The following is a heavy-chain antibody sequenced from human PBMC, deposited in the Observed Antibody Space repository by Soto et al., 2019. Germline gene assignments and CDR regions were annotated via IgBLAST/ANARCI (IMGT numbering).Heavy chain of an antibody. CDR2: IYPGDSDT. Sequence: PGESLKISCQSSGYSFTSYWIGWVRQMPGKGLEWMGIIYPGDSDTRYSPSFQGQVTISADKSISTAYLQWSSLKASDTATYYCARHRKYSSSSDYWGQGTLVTVSS. V-gene: IGHV5-51*01. CDR1: GYSFTSYW. J-gene: IGHJ4*02. D-gene: IGHD6-6*01. CDR3: ARHRKYSSSSDY.